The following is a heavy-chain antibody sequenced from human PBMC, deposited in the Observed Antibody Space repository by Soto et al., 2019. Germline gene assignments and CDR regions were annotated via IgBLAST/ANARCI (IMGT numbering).Heavy chain of an antibody. V-gene: IGHV3-48*03. J-gene: IGHJ4*02. D-gene: IGHD3-22*01. Sequence: GGSLRLSCAASGFTFSSYEMNWVRQAPGKGLEWVSYISTSGNTIHYADSVKGRFTISRDNAKNSLYLQMNSLRAEDTAVYYCARDIDYYDSSGYQDFWGQGSPVTVSS. CDR2: ISTSGNTI. CDR3: ARDIDYYDSSGYQDF. CDR1: GFTFSSYE.